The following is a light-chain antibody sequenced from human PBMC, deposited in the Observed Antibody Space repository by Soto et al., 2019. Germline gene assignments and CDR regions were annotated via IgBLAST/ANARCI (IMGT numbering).Light chain of an antibody. CDR2: SAT. CDR3: QQYDNWPAVT. Sequence: ETVLTQSPGTLSVSPGERATLSCRASQSVSDKLAWYQQRPGQAPRLLIYSATSRAFGIPARFSGSGSGTEFTLTITSLQSEDFAVYFCQQYDNWPAVTFGQGTKVDLK. V-gene: IGKV3-15*01. J-gene: IGKJ2*01. CDR1: QSVSDK.